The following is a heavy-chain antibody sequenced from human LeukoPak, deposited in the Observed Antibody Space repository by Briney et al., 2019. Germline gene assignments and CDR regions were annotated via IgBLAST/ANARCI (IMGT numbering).Heavy chain of an antibody. D-gene: IGHD3-22*01. CDR1: GGSFSGYY. Sequence: PSETLSLTCAVYGGSFSGYYWSWIRQPPGKGLEWIGEISHSGSTNYNPSLKSRVTISVDTSKNQFSLKLSSVTAADTAVYYCARTPIYYFDNSGYYNWGQGTLVTVSS. V-gene: IGHV4-34*01. J-gene: IGHJ4*02. CDR3: ARTPIYYFDNSGYYN. CDR2: ISHSGST.